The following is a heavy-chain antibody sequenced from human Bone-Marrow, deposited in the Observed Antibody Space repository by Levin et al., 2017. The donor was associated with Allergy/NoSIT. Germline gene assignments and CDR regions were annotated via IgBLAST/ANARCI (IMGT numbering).Heavy chain of an antibody. CDR1: GFTFSSYG. V-gene: IGHV3-30*18. Sequence: GGSLRLSCAASGFTFSSYGMHWVRQAPGKGLEWVAVISYDGSNKYYADSVKGRFTISRDNSKNTLYLQMNSLRAEDTAVYYCAKCPYSVLWFGSTKNDGMDVWGQGTTVTVSS. D-gene: IGHD3-10*01. J-gene: IGHJ6*02. CDR3: AKCPYSVLWFGSTKNDGMDV. CDR2: ISYDGSNK.